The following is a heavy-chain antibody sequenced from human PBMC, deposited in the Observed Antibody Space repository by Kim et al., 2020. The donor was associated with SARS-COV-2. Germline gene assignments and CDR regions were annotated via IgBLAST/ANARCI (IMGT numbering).Heavy chain of an antibody. CDR1: GFTFGSYS. CDR2: ISSSSSDV. V-gene: IGHV3-21*01. D-gene: IGHD5-18*01. CDR3: WRVGPRIRGYSYGHLGY. Sequence: GGSLRLSCAASGFTFGSYSMNWVRQAPGKGLEWVSSISSSSSDVYYADAVTGRVTISRDNAKNSLYLQMNSLRAEDTAVYYYWRVGPRIRGYSYGHLGYWGQGTLVTVSS. J-gene: IGHJ4*02.